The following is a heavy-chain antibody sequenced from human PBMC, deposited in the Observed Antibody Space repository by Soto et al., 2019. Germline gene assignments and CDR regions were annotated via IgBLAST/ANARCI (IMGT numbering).Heavy chain of an antibody. V-gene: IGHV3-30*18. Sequence: PGGSLRLSCAASGFTFSSYGMHWVRQAPGKGLEWVAVISYDGSNKYYADYVKGRFTISRENAKTTLYLQMNSLRAEDTAVYYCAKDSAPFPVAGTLVEFWGQGTLVTVSS. CDR1: GFTFSSYG. CDR3: AKDSAPFPVAGTLVEF. CDR2: ISYDGSNK. D-gene: IGHD6-19*01. J-gene: IGHJ4*02.